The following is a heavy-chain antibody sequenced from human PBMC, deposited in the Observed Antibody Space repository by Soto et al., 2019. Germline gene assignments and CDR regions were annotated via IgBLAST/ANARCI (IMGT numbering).Heavy chain of an antibody. J-gene: IGHJ4*02. CDR3: AKQYEFGGLEEY. Sequence: QVQLVESGGGVVQPGTSLRLSCAASGFTFRSHGMHWVRQVPGKGLEWVAAISNDGRSKYYADSVKGRFSISRDNSENTMYLQMNSLRVEDTAMYYCAKQYEFGGLEEYWGQGTLLTVCS. CDR1: GFTFRSHG. V-gene: IGHV3-30*18. CDR2: ISNDGRSK. D-gene: IGHD3-3*01.